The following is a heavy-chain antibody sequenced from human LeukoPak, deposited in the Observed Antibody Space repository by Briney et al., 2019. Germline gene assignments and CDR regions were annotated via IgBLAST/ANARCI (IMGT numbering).Heavy chain of an antibody. CDR1: GLTFTSSV. CDR3: AVRDYDFWRGYHS. D-gene: IGHD3-3*01. V-gene: IGHV1-58*02. Sequence: SVKVSCKASGLTFTSSVMQWMRQARGQRLEWIGWIVVGSGNTNYAQKFQERVTITRDMSTSTAYMGLSSLRSEDTAVYYCAVRDYDFWRGYHSWGQGTLVTVSS. CDR2: IVVGSGNT. J-gene: IGHJ4*02.